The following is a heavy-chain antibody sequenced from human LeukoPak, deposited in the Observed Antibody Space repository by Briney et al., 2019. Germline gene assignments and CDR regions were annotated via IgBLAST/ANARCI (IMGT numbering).Heavy chain of an antibody. CDR2: ISGSGGST. V-gene: IGHV3-23*01. D-gene: IGHD3-22*01. J-gene: IGHJ3*01. CDR3: AKDPIDYDRPIP. Sequence: GGSLRPSCAASGFTFSSYAMSWVRQAPGKGLEWVSAISGSGGSTYYADSVKGRFTISRDNSKNTLYLQMNSLRAEDTAVYYCAKDPIDYDRPIPWGQGTMVTVSS. CDR1: GFTFSSYA.